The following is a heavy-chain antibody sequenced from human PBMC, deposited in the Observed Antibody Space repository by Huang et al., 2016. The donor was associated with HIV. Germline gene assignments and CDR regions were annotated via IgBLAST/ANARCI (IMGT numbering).Heavy chain of an antibody. CDR2: ISSISSYI. CDR3: ARAVPTPNRFGVGGFDY. J-gene: IGHJ4*02. V-gene: IGHV3-21*01. D-gene: IGHD3-3*01. Sequence: EVQLVESGGGLVKPGGSLRLSCAASGFTFSSYSMTWVRQAPGKGLEWGASISSISSYIYYADAVKGRFTISRDNAKNSLYLQMNSLGAEDTAVYYCARAVPTPNRFGVGGFDYWGQGTLVTVSS. CDR1: GFTFSSYS.